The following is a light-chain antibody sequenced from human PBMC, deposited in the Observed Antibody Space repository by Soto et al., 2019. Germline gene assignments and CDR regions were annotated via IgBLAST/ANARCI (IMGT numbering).Light chain of an antibody. CDR2: GVS. J-gene: IGLJ2*01. CDR1: SSDVGGYNY. Sequence: QSALTQPASVSGSPGQSITISCTGTSSDVGGYNYVSWYQQHPGKAPKLIIYGVSSRPSGVSNRFSASKSDNTASLTISGLQAEDEADYYCSSYTSSSTVVFGGGTKLTVL. V-gene: IGLV2-14*01. CDR3: SSYTSSSTVV.